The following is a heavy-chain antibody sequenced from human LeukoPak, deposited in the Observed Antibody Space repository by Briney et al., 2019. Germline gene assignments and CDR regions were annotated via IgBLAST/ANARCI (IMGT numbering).Heavy chain of an antibody. J-gene: IGHJ6*03. V-gene: IGHV3-23*01. D-gene: IGHD3-10*01. CDR3: AKDGIRGAYYYYYMDV. CDR2: ISGSGGST. CDR1: GFTFSSCA. Sequence: GGSLRLSCAASGFTFSSCAMSWVRQAPGKGLEWVSAISGSGGSTYYADSVKGRFTISRDNSKNTLYLQMNSLRAEDTAVYYCAKDGIRGAYYYYYMDVWGKGTTVTISS.